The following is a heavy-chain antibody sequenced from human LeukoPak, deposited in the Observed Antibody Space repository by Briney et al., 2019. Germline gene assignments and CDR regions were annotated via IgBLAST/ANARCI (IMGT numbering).Heavy chain of an antibody. CDR1: GYSFTSYW. D-gene: IGHD3-3*01. J-gene: IGHJ4*02. CDR2: IYPGDSDT. V-gene: IGHV5-51*01. Sequence: GESLKISCKGSGYSFTSYWIGWVRQMPGKGLEWMGIIYPGDSDTRYSPSFQGQVTISADKSISTAYLQWSSLQASDTAMYYCALQGLYYDFWSGYFDYWGQGTLVTVSS. CDR3: ALQGLYYDFWSGYFDY.